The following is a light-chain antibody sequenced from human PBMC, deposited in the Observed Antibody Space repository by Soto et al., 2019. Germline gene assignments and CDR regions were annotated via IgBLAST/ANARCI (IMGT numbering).Light chain of an antibody. Sequence: QAVVTQETSLTVSPGGTVTLTCGSSTGAVTSGHWPYWFQQKPGQAPRTLIYETTKKHPWTPSRFSGSLLGDKAVLTLSGAQPEDEADYYCLLYYSGSRVFGGETNLTVL. J-gene: IGLJ3*02. V-gene: IGLV7-46*01. CDR2: ETT. CDR3: LLYYSGSRV. CDR1: TGAVTSGHW.